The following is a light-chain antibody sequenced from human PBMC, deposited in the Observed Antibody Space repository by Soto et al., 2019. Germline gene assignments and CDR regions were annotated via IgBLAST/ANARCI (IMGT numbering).Light chain of an antibody. CDR3: LSYSSSTSPYV. CDR2: DVT. V-gene: IGLV2-14*01. Sequence: QSALTQPASVSRSPGQSITISCTGTSSDVGGYNFVSWYQQHPGKAPKLMIYDVTHRPSGVSNRFSGSKSGNTASLTISGLQAEDEADYYCLSYSSSTSPYVLGTATKLTVL. CDR1: SSDVGGYNF. J-gene: IGLJ1*01.